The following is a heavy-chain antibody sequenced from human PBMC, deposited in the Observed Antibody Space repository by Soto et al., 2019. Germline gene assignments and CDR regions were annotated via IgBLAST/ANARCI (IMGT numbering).Heavy chain of an antibody. V-gene: IGHV3-30*18. CDR1: GFTFSSYG. D-gene: IGHD3-22*01. Sequence: GGSLRLSCATSGFTFSSYGMHWVRQAPGRGLEWVAVISYDGSNKYYADSAKGRFTISRDNSKNTLYLQTNSLRAEDTAVYYCVKDHYDTSYLFDYRGQGTLVTLS. CDR3: VKDHYDTSYLFDY. J-gene: IGHJ4*02. CDR2: ISYDGSNK.